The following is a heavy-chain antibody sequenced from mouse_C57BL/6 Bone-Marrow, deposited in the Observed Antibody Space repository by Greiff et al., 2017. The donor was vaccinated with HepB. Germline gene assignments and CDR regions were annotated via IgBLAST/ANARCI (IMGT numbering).Heavy chain of an antibody. CDR2: INSDGGST. Sequence: EVQWVESGGGLVQPGESLKLSCESNEYEFPSHDMSWVRKTPEKRLELVAAINSDGGSTYYPDTMERRFIISRDNTKKTLYLQMSSLRSEDTALYYCAGFYYGSSLPAWFAYWGQGTLVTVSA. D-gene: IGHD1-1*01. V-gene: IGHV5-2*01. CDR1: EYEFPSHD. CDR3: AGFYYGSSLPAWFAY. J-gene: IGHJ3*01.